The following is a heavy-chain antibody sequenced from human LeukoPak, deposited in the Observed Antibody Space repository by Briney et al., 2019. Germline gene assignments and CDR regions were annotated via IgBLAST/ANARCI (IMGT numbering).Heavy chain of an antibody. V-gene: IGHV1-69*05. CDR1: GGTFSSYA. Sequence: SVKVSCKASGGTFSSYAISWVRQAPGQGLEWMGGIIPIFGTANHAQKFLGRVTITTDESTSTAYMELSSLRSEDTAVYYCARSEMVRGVINRFDPWGQGTLVTVSS. CDR2: IIPIFGTA. CDR3: ARSEMVRGVINRFDP. J-gene: IGHJ5*02. D-gene: IGHD3-10*01.